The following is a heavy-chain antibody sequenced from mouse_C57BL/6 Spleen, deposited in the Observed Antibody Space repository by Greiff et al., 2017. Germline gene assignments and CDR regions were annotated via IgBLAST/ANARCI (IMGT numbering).Heavy chain of an antibody. D-gene: IGHD2-3*01. CDR2: ISSGGDYI. CDR1: GFTFSSYA. CDR3: TRGYDGYYHYAMDY. V-gene: IGHV5-9-1*02. J-gene: IGHJ4*01. Sequence: EVQGVESGEGLVKPGGSLKLSCAASGFTFSSYAMSWVRQTPEKRLEWVAYISSGGDYIYYADTVKGRFTISRDNARNTLYLQMSSLKSEDTAMYYCTRGYDGYYHYAMDYWGQGTSVTV.